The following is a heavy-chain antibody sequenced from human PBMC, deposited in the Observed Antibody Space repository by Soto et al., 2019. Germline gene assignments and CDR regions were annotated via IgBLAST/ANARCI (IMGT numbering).Heavy chain of an antibody. CDR2: IYYSGST. CDR3: ARDYFDSSDYTTNWFDP. Sequence: PSETLSLTCTVSGGSISSGGYYWSWIRQHPGKGLEWIGYIYYSGSTYYNPSLKSRVTIFVDTSKNQYSLKLTSVTAADTALYYWARDYFDSSDYTTNWFDPWGQGTLVTVPS. J-gene: IGHJ5*02. D-gene: IGHD3-22*01. CDR1: GGSISSGGYY. V-gene: IGHV4-31*03.